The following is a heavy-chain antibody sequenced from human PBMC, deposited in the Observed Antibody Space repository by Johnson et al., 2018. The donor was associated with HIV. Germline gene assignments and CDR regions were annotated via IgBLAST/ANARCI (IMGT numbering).Heavy chain of an antibody. CDR3: ARTLWVGKESAFDI. CDR1: GFTVSRNY. D-gene: IGHD3-16*01. J-gene: IGHJ3*02. V-gene: IGHV3-53*02. Sequence: VQLVETGGDLIQPGGSLRLSCAASGFTVSRNYLSWVRQAPGTGLEWASTIYSGGSTSYADSVKGRFTISRDNSKNTLYLQMNSLRAEDTAVYYCARTLWVGKESAFDIWGQGTMVTVSS. CDR2: IYSGGST.